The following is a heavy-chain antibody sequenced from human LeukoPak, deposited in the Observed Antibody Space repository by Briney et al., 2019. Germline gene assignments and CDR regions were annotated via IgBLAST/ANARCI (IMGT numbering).Heavy chain of an antibody. J-gene: IGHJ4*02. CDR1: GFTFNNYA. CDR2: ISSGGST. Sequence: HPGGSLRLSCAAAGFTFNNYAMSWVRQAPRKGLKWVSGISSGGSTYYADSVKGRFTISRDNSKNTLYLQMNSLRAEDTAVYYCAKDTYSTSPYYFDYWGQGTLVTVSS. D-gene: IGHD1-26*01. CDR3: AKDTYSTSPYYFDY. V-gene: IGHV3-23*01.